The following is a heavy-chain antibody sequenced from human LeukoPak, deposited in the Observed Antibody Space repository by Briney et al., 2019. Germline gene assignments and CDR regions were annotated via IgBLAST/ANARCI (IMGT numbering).Heavy chain of an antibody. D-gene: IGHD6-13*01. CDR2: INPNSGGT. J-gene: IGHJ6*02. V-gene: IGHV1-2*06. CDR3: ARVDSSSWPYYYYGTDV. CDR1: GYTFTGYY. Sequence: ASVKVSCKASGYTFTGYYMHWVRQAPGQGLEWMGRINPNSGGTNYAQKFQGRVTMTRDTSISTAYMELSRLRSDDTAVYYCARVDSSSWPYYYYGTDVWGQGTTVTVSS.